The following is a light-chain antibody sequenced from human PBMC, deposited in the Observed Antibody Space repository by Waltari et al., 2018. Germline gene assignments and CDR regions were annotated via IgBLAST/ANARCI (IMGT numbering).Light chain of an antibody. V-gene: IGLV1-51*01. CDR3: AIWDSSLNAIV. CDR2: DNN. Sequence: QSVLTQPPSVSAAPGQKVTISISGTNSNIGNNYVAWYQQLPGTAPKLLIYDNNKRPSGIPDRFSGSKSGRTATLAISGLQTGDEADYSCAIWDSSLNAIVFGGGTKLTVL. J-gene: IGLJ3*02. CDR1: NSNIGNNY.